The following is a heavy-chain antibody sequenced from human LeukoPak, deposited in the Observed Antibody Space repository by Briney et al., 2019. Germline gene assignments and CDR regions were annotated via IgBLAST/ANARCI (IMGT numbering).Heavy chain of an antibody. CDR1: GGSINSTRYY. CDR2: IYYSGDT. Sequence: SETLSLTCTVSGGSINSTRYYWGWIRQPPGKGLEGIGSIYYSGDTHYNPSLRSRVTISVDTSKNQFSLRMHSMTAADTSFYYCATGSMTTRYYYYFHMDVWGPGTTVTVSS. D-gene: IGHD4-11*01. J-gene: IGHJ6*03. CDR3: ATGSMTTRYYYYFHMDV. V-gene: IGHV4-39*01.